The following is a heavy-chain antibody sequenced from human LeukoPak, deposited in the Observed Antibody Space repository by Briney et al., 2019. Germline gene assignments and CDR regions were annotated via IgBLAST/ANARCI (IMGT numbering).Heavy chain of an antibody. CDR3: ARDHQDYGSGSYYFDY. CDR1: GLTFTGYY. CDR2: INPNSGAT. J-gene: IGHJ4*02. D-gene: IGHD3-10*01. V-gene: IGHV1-2*02. Sequence: ASVKVSCKASGLTFTGYYMHWVRQAPGQGLEWMAWINPNSGATNYAQKFQGRVTVARDTSISTAFMELSRLRSDDTAVYYCARDHQDYGSGSYYFDYWGQGTLVTVSS.